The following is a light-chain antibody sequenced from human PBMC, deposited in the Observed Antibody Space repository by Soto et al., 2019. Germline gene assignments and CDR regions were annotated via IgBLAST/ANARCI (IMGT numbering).Light chain of an antibody. CDR2: VAS. CDR1: QGIINF. Sequence: DIQLTQSPSFLSASVGDRVTVTCRASQGIINFLNWYQHKRGEAPILLIYVASNLQNGVPSRVSGSGSGADFTLTINSLQPEDFATYYCQQSFSTPPTFGQGTKVDIK. CDR3: QQSFSTPPT. J-gene: IGKJ1*01. V-gene: IGKV1-39*01.